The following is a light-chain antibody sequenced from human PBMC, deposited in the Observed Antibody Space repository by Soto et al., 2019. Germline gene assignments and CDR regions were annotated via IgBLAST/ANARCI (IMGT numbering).Light chain of an antibody. CDR1: SSDIGAYDY. Sequence: QSALTQPASVSGSPGQSITISCTGTSSDIGAYDYVSWYQQHPGKAPKLIISAVSTRPSGVSDHFSGSKSGNTASLTISGLQAEDAADYYCSSYTTTNTYVFGSGTKLTVL. CDR2: AVS. V-gene: IGLV2-14*01. CDR3: SSYTTTNTYV. J-gene: IGLJ1*01.